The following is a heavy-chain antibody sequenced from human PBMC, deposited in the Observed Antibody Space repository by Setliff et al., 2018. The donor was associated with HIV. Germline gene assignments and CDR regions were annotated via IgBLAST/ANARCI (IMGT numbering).Heavy chain of an antibody. J-gene: IGHJ4*02. D-gene: IGHD3-10*01. CDR2: INHSGST. Sequence: SETLSLTCAVYGGSLSGHYWTWVRQPPGKGLEWIGEINHSGSTTYNPSLKSRVTMKVDTFHNQFSLRLASLSAADTAAYFCAAKPMIRGRPFAFWGQATLVTVSS. CDR3: AAKPMIRGRPFAF. V-gene: IGHV4-34*01. CDR1: GGSLSGHY.